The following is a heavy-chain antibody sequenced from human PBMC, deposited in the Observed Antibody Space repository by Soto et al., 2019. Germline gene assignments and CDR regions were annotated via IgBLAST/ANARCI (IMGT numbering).Heavy chain of an antibody. V-gene: IGHV3-7*03. CDR2: IKQDGSEK. D-gene: IGHD3-10*01. CDR3: ARELSKGVLLWFGELPHRWNGRDV. J-gene: IGHJ6*02. Sequence: GSLRLSCAASGFTFSSYWMSWVRQAPGKGLEWVANIKQDGSEKYYVDSVKGRFTISRDNAKNSLYLQMNSLRAEDTAVYYCARELSKGVLLWFGELPHRWNGRDVWGQGTTGRVS. CDR1: GFTFSSYW.